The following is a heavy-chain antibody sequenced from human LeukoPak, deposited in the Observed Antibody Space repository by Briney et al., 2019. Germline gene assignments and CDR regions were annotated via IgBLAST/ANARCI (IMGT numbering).Heavy chain of an antibody. J-gene: IGHJ4*02. D-gene: IGHD2-21*02. V-gene: IGHV4-39*01. CDR1: GGSISSSNYY. Sequence: PSETLSLTCTVSGGSISSSNYYWGWIRQPPGEGLEWIGTIYYGGSTYYNPSLRSRITISVDTSKNQCSLKLSSVTAADTAVYYCARQVCGGGCFHFDYWGQGTLVTVSS. CDR3: ARQVCGGGCFHFDY. CDR2: IYYGGST.